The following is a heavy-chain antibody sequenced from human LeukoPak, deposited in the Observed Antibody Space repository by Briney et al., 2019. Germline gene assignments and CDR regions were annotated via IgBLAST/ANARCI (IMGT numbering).Heavy chain of an antibody. CDR2: ISSSGSTI. Sequence: GGSLRLSCAASGFTFSDYYMSWIRQAPGKGLEWVSYISSSGSTIYYADSVKGRFTISGDNAKNSLYLQMNSLRAEDTAVYYCAREMWRGFVDYWGQGTLVTVSS. CDR1: GFTFSDYY. V-gene: IGHV3-11*01. D-gene: IGHD3-3*01. J-gene: IGHJ4*02. CDR3: AREMWRGFVDY.